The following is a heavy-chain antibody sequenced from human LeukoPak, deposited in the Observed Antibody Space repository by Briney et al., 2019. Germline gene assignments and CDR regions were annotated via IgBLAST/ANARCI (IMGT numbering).Heavy chain of an antibody. Sequence: GGSLRLSCAASGVTFSSYGMPWVRQAPGKGLEWVAMIRYDGRNKYYEESVKGRFTISRDNSKNTLYLQMNSLRAEDTAVYYCAKALYSSGPDAFDIWGQGTMVTVSS. V-gene: IGHV3-30*02. D-gene: IGHD6-25*01. J-gene: IGHJ3*02. CDR3: AKALYSSGPDAFDI. CDR2: IRYDGRNK. CDR1: GVTFSSYG.